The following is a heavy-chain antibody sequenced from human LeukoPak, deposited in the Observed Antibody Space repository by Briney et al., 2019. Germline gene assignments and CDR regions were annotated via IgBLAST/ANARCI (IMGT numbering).Heavy chain of an antibody. CDR1: GGSISSYY. V-gene: IGHV4-59*01. Sequence: SETLSLTCTVSGGSISSYYWSWIRQPPGTGLEWIGYIYYTGSTNYNPPLQGRVTTSVDTSKNQFSLSLSSVTAADTAIYYCARGNYLYYFDYWGQGTLVTVSS. J-gene: IGHJ4*02. D-gene: IGHD2/OR15-2a*01. CDR3: ARGNYLYYFDY. CDR2: IYYTGST.